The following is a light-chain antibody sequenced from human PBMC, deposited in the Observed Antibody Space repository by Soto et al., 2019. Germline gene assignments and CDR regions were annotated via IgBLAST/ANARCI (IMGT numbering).Light chain of an antibody. Sequence: EIVMTQSPATLSVSSGERATLSCRASQNISSSLAWYQQKPGQAPRLLIYGASTRATDIPARFSGSGSGTEFTLTISSLQSEDFAVYYCQHYNNGPPETFGQGTKVEIK. CDR1: QNISSS. J-gene: IGKJ1*01. CDR3: QHYNNGPPET. V-gene: IGKV3-15*01. CDR2: GAS.